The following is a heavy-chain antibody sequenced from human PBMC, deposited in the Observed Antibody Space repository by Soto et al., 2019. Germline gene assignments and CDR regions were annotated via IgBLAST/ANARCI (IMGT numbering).Heavy chain of an antibody. J-gene: IGHJ3*02. CDR3: ARYYGGGDCHSAFDI. CDR1: GGTFSSYA. V-gene: IGHV1-69*13. Sequence: SVPVSFQASGGTFSSYAISWVRQAPRQGLEWMGGIIPIFGTANYAQKFQGRVTITADESTSTAYMELSSLRSEDTAVYYCARYYGGGDCHSAFDIWGQGTMVTVSS. D-gene: IGHD2-21*02. CDR2: IIPIFGTA.